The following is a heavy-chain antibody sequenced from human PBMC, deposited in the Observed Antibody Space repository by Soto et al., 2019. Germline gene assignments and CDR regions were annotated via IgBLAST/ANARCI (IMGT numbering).Heavy chain of an antibody. J-gene: IGHJ6*02. CDR3: ASPYYGSGSYPYYYGMAV. CDR1: GGTFSCYA. Sequence: SVKVSCKASGGTFSCYAISWVRHAPGQGLEWMGGIIPIFGTANYAQKFQGRVTITADKSTSTAYMELSSLRSEDTAVYYCASPYYGSGSYPYYYGMAVWGQGTTVTVSS. D-gene: IGHD3-10*01. CDR2: IIPIFGTA. V-gene: IGHV1-69*06.